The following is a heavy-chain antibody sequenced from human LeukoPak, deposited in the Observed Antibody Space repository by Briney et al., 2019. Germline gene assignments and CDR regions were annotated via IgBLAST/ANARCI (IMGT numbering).Heavy chain of an antibody. V-gene: IGHV4-59*11. J-gene: IGHJ6*03. CDR3: ARVDYSNYYYYYMDV. Sequence: SETLSLTCTVSGGSISSHYWSWIRQPPGKGLEWIGYIYYSGSTNYNPSLKSRVTISVDTSKNQFSLELSSVTAADTAVYYCARVDYSNYYYYYMDVWGKGTTVTVSS. CDR2: IYYSGST. D-gene: IGHD4-11*01. CDR1: GGSISSHY.